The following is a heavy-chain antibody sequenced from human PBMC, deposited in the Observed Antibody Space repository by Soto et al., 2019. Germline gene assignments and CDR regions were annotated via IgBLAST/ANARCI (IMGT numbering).Heavy chain of an antibody. V-gene: IGHV3-64*01. CDR1: GFTFSSYA. J-gene: IGHJ4*02. Sequence: PGGSLRLSCAASGFTFSSYAMHWVRQAPGKGLEYVSAISSNGGSTYYANSVKGRFTISRDNSKNTLYLQMGSLRAEDMAVYYCARDSILGSSPGYYSDYWGQGT. D-gene: IGHD6-13*01. CDR2: ISSNGGST. CDR3: ARDSILGSSPGYYSDY.